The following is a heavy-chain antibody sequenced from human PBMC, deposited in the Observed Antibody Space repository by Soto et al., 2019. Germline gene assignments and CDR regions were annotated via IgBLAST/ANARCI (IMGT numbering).Heavy chain of an antibody. CDR3: ARLAHSSSWTGIDY. CDR2: INHSGST. CDR1: GGSFSGYY. D-gene: IGHD6-13*01. V-gene: IGHV4-34*01. Sequence: SETLSLTCAVYGGSFSGYYWSWIRQPPGKGLEWIGEINHSGSTNYNPSLKSRVTISVDTSKNQFSLKLSSVTAADTAVYYCARLAHSSSWTGIDYWGQGTPVTVSS. J-gene: IGHJ4*02.